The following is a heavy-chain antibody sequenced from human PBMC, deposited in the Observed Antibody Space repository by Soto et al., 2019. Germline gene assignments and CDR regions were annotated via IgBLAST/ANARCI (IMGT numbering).Heavy chain of an antibody. J-gene: IGHJ6*02. CDR3: AAVGYCSGGSCYEDYYYYYGMDV. D-gene: IGHD2-15*01. CDR1: GGTFSSYA. V-gene: IGHV1-69*01. CDR2: IIPIFGTA. Sequence: QVQLVQSGAEVKKPGSSVKVSCKASGGTFSSYAISWVRQAPGQGLEWMGGIIPIFGTANYAQKFQGRVTITADESTSTAYMELSRLRSGDTAVYYCAAVGYCSGGSCYEDYYYYYGMDVWGQGTTVTVSS.